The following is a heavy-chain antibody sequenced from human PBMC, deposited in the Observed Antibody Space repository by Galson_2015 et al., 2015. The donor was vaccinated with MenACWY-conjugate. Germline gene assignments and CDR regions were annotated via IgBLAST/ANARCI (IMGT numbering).Heavy chain of an antibody. CDR2: IKQDGSEK. Sequence: SLRLSCAASGFTFSSYAMSWVRQAPGKGLEWVANIKQDGSEKYYVDSVKGRFTISRDNAKNSLYLQMNSLRAEDTAVYYCARVGRFGELASWNYGMDVWGQGTTVTVSS. V-gene: IGHV3-7*03. CDR1: GFTFSSYA. D-gene: IGHD3-10*01. CDR3: ARVGRFGELASWNYGMDV. J-gene: IGHJ6*02.